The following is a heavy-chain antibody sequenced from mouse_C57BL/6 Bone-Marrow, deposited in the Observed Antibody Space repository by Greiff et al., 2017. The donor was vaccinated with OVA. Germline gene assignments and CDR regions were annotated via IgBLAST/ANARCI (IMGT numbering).Heavy chain of an antibody. Sequence: DVKLQESGAELVRPGASVKLSCTASGFNIKDDYMHWVKQRPEQGLEWIGWIDPENGDTEYASKFQGKATITADTSSNTAYLQLSSLTSEDTAVYYCTTCYDFSFYYRGQGTTLTVS. J-gene: IGHJ2*01. V-gene: IGHV14-4*01. CDR2: IDPENGDT. CDR3: TTCYDFSFYY. D-gene: IGHD2-4*01. CDR1: GFNIKDDY.